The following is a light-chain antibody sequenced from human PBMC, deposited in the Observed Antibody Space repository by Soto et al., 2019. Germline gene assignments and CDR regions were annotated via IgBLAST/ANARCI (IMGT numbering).Light chain of an antibody. CDR3: QQRSDWPLT. CDR2: DAS. J-gene: IGKJ4*01. V-gene: IGKV3-11*01. Sequence: PGDRATLSCRASQSVSSYFAWYQQKPGQAPRLLIYDASTRAAGIPARFSGSGSGTDFTLTISSLEPEDFAVYYCQQRSDWPLTFGGGTKVEIK. CDR1: QSVSSY.